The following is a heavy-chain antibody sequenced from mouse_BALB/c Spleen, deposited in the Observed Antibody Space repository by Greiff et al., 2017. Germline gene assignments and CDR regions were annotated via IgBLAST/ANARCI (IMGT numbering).Heavy chain of an antibody. CDR1: GYTFTSYY. CDR3: ARKEDRYDSWFAY. Sequence: VQLQQSGAELVKPGASVKLSCKASGYTFTSYYMYWVKQRPGQGLEWIGEINPSNGGTNFNEKFKSKATLTVDKSSSTAYMQLSSLTSEDSAVYYCARKEDRYDSWFAYWGQGTLVTVSA. V-gene: IGHV1S81*02. D-gene: IGHD2-14*01. J-gene: IGHJ3*01. CDR2: INPSNGGT.